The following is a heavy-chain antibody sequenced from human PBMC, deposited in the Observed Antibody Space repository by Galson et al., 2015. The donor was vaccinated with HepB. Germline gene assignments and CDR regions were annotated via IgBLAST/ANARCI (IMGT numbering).Heavy chain of an antibody. Sequence: SVKVSCKASGYTFTSSAMHWVRQAPGQRLEWMGWINAGNGNTKYSQKFQGRVTITRDASASTAYMELSSLRSEDTAVYYCARGRGRGYCSGGSCYFDYWGQGTLVTVSS. CDR3: ARGRGRGYCSGGSCYFDY. V-gene: IGHV1-3*01. CDR2: INAGNGNT. J-gene: IGHJ4*02. CDR1: GYTFTSSA. D-gene: IGHD2-15*01.